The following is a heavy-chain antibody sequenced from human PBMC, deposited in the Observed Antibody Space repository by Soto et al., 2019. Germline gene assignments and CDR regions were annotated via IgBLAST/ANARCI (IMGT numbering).Heavy chain of an antibody. CDR3: AKEIIAVSGPWDFDN. D-gene: IGHD6-19*01. V-gene: IGHV3-30*18. Sequence: QVQLVESGGGVVQPGRSLRLSCVASGFTLSSYGMSWVRQAPGKGLEWVAIISYDGIRKYYGDSVKCRFTISRDNSRNTLYLQMDSLRAEDTAVYYCAKEIIAVSGPWDFDNWGQGTLVNVSP. CDR2: ISYDGIRK. CDR1: GFTLSSYG. J-gene: IGHJ4*02.